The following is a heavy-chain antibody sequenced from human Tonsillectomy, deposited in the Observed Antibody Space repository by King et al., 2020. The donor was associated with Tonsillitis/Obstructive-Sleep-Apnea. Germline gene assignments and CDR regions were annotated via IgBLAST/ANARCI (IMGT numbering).Heavy chain of an antibody. CDR2: INSDGSST. V-gene: IGHV3-74*01. Sequence: VQLVESGGGLVQPGGSLRLSCAASGFTFSSYWMHWVRQAPGKGLVWVSRINSDGSSTSYADSVKGRFTISRDNAKNTLYLQMNSLRAEDTAVYYCARVGGSGWYEDWFDPWGQGTLVTVSS. CDR3: ARVGGSGWYEDWFDP. D-gene: IGHD6-19*01. J-gene: IGHJ5*02. CDR1: GFTFSSYW.